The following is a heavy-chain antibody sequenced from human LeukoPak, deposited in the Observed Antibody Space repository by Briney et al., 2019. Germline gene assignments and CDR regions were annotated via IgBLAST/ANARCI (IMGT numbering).Heavy chain of an antibody. V-gene: IGHV3-23*01. CDR2: ISGSGQTT. D-gene: IGHD4-11*01. CDR3: AKEKDYRVFDH. CDR1: GFTFSSYA. J-gene: IGHJ4*02. Sequence: GGSLRLSCAASGFTFSSYAMSWVRQAPGKSLEWVSVISGSGQTTYYADSVKGRFTVSKDNSKNTVYLQMSSLRADDTAVYYCAKEKDYRVFDHWGQGTLVTVSS.